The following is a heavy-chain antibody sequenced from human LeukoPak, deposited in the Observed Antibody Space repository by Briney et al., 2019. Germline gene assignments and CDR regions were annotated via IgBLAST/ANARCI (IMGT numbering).Heavy chain of an antibody. Sequence: SETLSLTCTVSGGSISSYYWSWIRQHPGKGLEWIGYIYYSGSTYYNPSLKSRVTISVDTSKNQFSLKLSSVTAADTAVYYCARVGEAAGTINYWGQGTLVTVSS. D-gene: IGHD6-13*01. CDR1: GGSISSYY. CDR2: IYYSGST. CDR3: ARVGEAAGTINY. V-gene: IGHV4-59*12. J-gene: IGHJ4*02.